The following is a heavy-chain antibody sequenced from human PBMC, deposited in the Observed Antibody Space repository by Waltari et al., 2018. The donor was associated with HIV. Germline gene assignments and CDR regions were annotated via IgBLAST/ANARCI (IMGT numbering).Heavy chain of an antibody. CDR3: VKGGGGTWYTEAVAWRSF. D-gene: IGHD6-13*01. J-gene: IGHJ4*02. Sequence: EVQLVESGGGLVQPGRSLRLSCAASGFIFNDFAMHWVRQAPGEGLEWYSGISWNSNSACDSYSLKGRFTISRDNAKNSLYCQMNSLRAEDTALYYCVKGGGGTWYTEAVAWRSFWGQGTLVTVSS. CDR2: ISWNSNSA. V-gene: IGHV3-9*01. CDR1: GFIFNDFA.